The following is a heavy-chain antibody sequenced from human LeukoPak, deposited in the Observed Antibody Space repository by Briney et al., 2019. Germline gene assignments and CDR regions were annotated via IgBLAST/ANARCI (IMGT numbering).Heavy chain of an antibody. CDR3: AKGLRGYSYHY. D-gene: IGHD5-18*01. J-gene: IGHJ4*02. CDR1: GFTFSSYW. V-gene: IGHV3-74*01. Sequence: PGGSLRLSCAASGFTFSSYWMHWVRQAPGKGLVWVSRINSDGSSTSYADSVKGRFTISRDNAKNTLYLQMNSLRAEDTAVYYCAKGLRGYSYHYWGQGTLVSVSS. CDR2: INSDGSST.